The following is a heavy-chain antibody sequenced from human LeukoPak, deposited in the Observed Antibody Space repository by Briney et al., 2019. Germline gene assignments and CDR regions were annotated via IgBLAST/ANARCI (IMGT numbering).Heavy chain of an antibody. J-gene: IGHJ4*02. Sequence: ASESPSLTCRVFGVAITGYYCGWVRQPPREGLEWVGDIHYSGSTNYNPSLQSRVIISVDTSKNHLSLKLSSVTAAHTAAYYSVRDLGNSGWYLFDYWGQENQVTVS. CDR2: IHYSGST. V-gene: IGHV4-59*01. D-gene: IGHD6-19*01. CDR3: VRDLGNSGWYLFDY. CDR1: GVAITGYY.